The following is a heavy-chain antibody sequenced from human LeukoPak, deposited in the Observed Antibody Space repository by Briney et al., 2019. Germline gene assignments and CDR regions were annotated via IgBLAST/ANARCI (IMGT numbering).Heavy chain of an antibody. CDR2: ISFDGSDK. V-gene: IGHV3-30*18. Sequence: GRSLRLSCAASGFTFTTYGMHWVRQAPGKGLEWVALISFDGSDKYYSDSVKGRFTISRDNSRNALYLQMSSVRVEDTAVYFCAKDVKMFRGPMIMRHFDYWGQGTLVTVSS. CDR1: GFTFTTYG. J-gene: IGHJ4*02. D-gene: IGHD3-10*01. CDR3: AKDVKMFRGPMIMRHFDY.